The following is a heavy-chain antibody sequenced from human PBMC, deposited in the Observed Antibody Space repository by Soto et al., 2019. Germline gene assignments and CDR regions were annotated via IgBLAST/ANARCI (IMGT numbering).Heavy chain of an antibody. J-gene: IGHJ4*02. CDR1: GFTFSSCA. CDR2: IIDSGGST. Sequence: GGSLRLSCAASGFTFSSCAMGWVRQAPGKGLEWVSDIIDSGGSTYYADSVKGRFTISRDNSKNTLYLQMTSLRVDDTAVYYCAKKGHTNNGYDYFDYWGQGTLVTVSS. CDR3: AKKGHTNNGYDYFDY. V-gene: IGHV3-23*01. D-gene: IGHD1-20*01.